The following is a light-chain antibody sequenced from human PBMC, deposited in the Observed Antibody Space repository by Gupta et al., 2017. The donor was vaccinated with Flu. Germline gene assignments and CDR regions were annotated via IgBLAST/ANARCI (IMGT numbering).Light chain of an antibody. J-gene: IGLJ2*01. V-gene: IGLV3-21*02. CDR3: QVWASNSAPVV. CDR2: DDS. CDR1: NISSKS. Sequence: GAYNISSKSVHWYQQRPGQAPVLVFYDDSDRPSGLPARFSGSTFGNPATLPIVPFAAGAEADSFSQVWASNSAPVVFGGGTKLPLL.